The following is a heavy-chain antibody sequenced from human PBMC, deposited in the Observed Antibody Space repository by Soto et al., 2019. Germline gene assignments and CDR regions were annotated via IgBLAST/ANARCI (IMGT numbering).Heavy chain of an antibody. V-gene: IGHV4-34*01. D-gene: IGHD6-19*01. CDR2: INHSGST. J-gene: IGHJ4*02. CDR1: GGSFSGYY. Sequence: PSETLSLTCAVYGGSFSGYYWGYIRQSPGKGLEWIGEINHSGSTNYNPSLKSRVTVSVDTSKNQFSLKRSSVTAADTAVYYCARGVGVAGTWAHFDYWGQGALVTVSS. CDR3: ARGVGVAGTWAHFDY.